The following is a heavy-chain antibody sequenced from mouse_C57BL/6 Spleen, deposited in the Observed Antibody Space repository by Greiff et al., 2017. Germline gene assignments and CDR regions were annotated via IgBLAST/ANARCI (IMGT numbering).Heavy chain of an antibody. J-gene: IGHJ2*01. CDR1: GYTFTSYW. CDR2: IHPNSGST. D-gene: IGHD2-4*01. V-gene: IGHV1-64*01. Sequence: VQLQQPGAELLKPGASVKLSCKASGYTFTSYWMHWVKQRPGQGLEWIGMIHPNSGSTNYNEKFKSKATLTVDKSSSTAYMQLSSLTSEDAAVYYCARYDYGYFDYWGQGTTLTVSS. CDR3: ARYDYGYFDY.